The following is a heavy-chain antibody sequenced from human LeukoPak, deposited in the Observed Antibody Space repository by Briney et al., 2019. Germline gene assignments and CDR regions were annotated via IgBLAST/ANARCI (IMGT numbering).Heavy chain of an antibody. J-gene: IGHJ4*02. Sequence: PGRSLRLSCAASGFTFDDYAMHWVRQAPGKGLEWVSGISWNSGSIGYADSVKGRFTISRDNAKNSLYLQMNSLRAEDTALYYCATDTDAVVTALIDYWGQGTLVTVSS. D-gene: IGHD2-21*02. CDR3: ATDTDAVVTALIDY. V-gene: IGHV3-9*01. CDR1: GFTFDDYA. CDR2: ISWNSGSI.